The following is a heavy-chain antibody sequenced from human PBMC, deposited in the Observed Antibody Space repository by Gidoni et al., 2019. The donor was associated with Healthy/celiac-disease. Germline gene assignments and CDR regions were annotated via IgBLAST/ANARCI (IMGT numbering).Heavy chain of an antibody. CDR2: INAGNGNT. V-gene: IGHV1-3*01. CDR1: GYTFTSYA. CDR3: ARLRWGGNPYYYYYGMDV. Sequence: QVQLVQSGAEVKKPGASVKVSCKASGYTFTSYAMHWVRQAPGQRLEWMGWINAGNGNTKYSQKFQGRVTSTRDTSASTAYRELSSLRSEDTAVYYCARLRWGGNPYYYYYGMDVWGQGTTVTVSS. D-gene: IGHD2-15*01. J-gene: IGHJ6*02.